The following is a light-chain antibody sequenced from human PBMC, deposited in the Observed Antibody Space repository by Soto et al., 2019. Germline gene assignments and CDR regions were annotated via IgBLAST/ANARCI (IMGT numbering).Light chain of an antibody. V-gene: IGLV2-14*01. Sequence: QSVLTQPASVSGSPGQSITISCTGTSSDVGGYNYVSWYQQHPGKAPKLMIYDVINRPSGVSNRFSGSKSGNTASLTISGLQDEDEAYYYCSSYTSSSTRVFGGGTQLTVL. CDR2: DVI. CDR3: SSYTSSSTRV. J-gene: IGLJ2*01. CDR1: SSDVGGYNY.